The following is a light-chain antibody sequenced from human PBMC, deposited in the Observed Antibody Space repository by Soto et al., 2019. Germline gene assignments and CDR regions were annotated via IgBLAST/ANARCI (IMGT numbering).Light chain of an antibody. CDR3: QQYRSYPQA. CDR2: AAS. CDR1: QDINSY. V-gene: IGKV1-16*01. Sequence: DIQMTQSPSSLSASVGDRVTITCRASQDINSYLAWFQQKPGKAPKSLIYAASNLQSGVPSRFRGSGSGTDFTLTSSSLQPEDFATYYCQQYRSYPQAFGQGTKVEIK. J-gene: IGKJ1*01.